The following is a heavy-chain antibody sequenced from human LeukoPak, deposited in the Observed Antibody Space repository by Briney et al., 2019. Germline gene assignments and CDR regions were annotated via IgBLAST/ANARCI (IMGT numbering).Heavy chain of an antibody. Sequence: SETLSLTCSVSGDSVSSTYWSWVRQPPGKGLEWIAYGHHSERSNYNPSLKSRVTISVDTSKNQFSLKLSSVTAADTAVYYCQEEGYSSGYYVSLWGQGTLVTVSS. J-gene: IGHJ4*02. CDR3: QEEGYSSGYYVSL. V-gene: IGHV4-59*08. CDR1: GDSVSSTY. CDR2: GHHSERS. D-gene: IGHD3-22*01.